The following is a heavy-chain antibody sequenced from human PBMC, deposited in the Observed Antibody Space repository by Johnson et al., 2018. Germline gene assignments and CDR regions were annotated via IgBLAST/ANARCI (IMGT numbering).Heavy chain of an antibody. Sequence: QVQLVESGGGVVQPGRSLRLSCAASGFTFSIYSMHWVRQAPGKGLEWVAGISDDGIYKYYADSVKGRFTISRDNSNDTLYLQMVSLRAEDTAVYYCAKDRTGNWHGHFQYWGQGTLVTVSS. CDR1: GFTFSIYS. CDR2: ISDDGIYK. CDR3: AKDRTGNWHGHFQY. V-gene: IGHV3-30-3*01. J-gene: IGHJ1*01. D-gene: IGHD5-24*01.